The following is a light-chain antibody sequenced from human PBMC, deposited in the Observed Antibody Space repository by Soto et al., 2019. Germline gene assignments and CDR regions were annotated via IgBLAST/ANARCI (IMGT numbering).Light chain of an antibody. J-gene: IGKJ1*01. CDR1: QDIRNY. CDR2: GAS. CDR3: QRYNSAPWT. Sequence: DIQMTQSPSSLSASIGDRVTITCRAGQDIRNYLAWYQQRPGKTPVLLIYGASTLQSGVPSRFSGGGSGTDFSLTISSLQPEDVAIYYCQRYNSAPWTFGQGTKVEI. V-gene: IGKV1-27*01.